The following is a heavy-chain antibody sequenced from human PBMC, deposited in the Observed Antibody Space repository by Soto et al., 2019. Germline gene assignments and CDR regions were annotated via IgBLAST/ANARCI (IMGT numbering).Heavy chain of an antibody. J-gene: IGHJ4*02. Sequence: EVQLVESGGALVQPGGSLRLSCAASGFTFSTSWMAWVRQAPGKGLEWVANINPDGSHKHYVDSVKGRFTISRDNAKNSVYLQMNSLRVEDAAVYYCSLKSYWGQGTLVTVTS. CDR1: GFTFSTSW. CDR2: INPDGSHK. V-gene: IGHV3-7*05. CDR3: SLKSY.